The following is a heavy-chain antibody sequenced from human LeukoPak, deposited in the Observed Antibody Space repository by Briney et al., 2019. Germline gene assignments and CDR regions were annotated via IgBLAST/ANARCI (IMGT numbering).Heavy chain of an antibody. CDR3: ARLYYDFWSGQYSTRDY. CDR2: ISSSSSYI. D-gene: IGHD3-3*01. Sequence: GGSLRLSCAASGFSFSSYSMNWVRQAPGKGLEWVSSISSSSSYIYYAGSVKGRFTISRDNAKNSLYLQMNSLRAEDTAVYYCARLYYDFWSGQYSTRDYWGQGTLVTVSS. J-gene: IGHJ4*02. V-gene: IGHV3-21*01. CDR1: GFSFSSYS.